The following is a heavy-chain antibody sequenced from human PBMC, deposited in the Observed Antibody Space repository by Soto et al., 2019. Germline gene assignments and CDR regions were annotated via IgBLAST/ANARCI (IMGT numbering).Heavy chain of an antibody. V-gene: IGHV3-74*01. D-gene: IGHD2-15*01. CDR3: ARLTPPFQH. CDR2: INSDGSST. Sequence: DVQLVESGGGLVQPGGSLRLSCAASGFTFSSSWIHWVRQVPGKGLVWVSRINSDGSSTNYAESVKVRFTISRDKAKNTLYLQMNSLRVEDTAVYYCARLTPPFQHWGQGTLVTVSS. CDR1: GFTFSSSW. J-gene: IGHJ1*01.